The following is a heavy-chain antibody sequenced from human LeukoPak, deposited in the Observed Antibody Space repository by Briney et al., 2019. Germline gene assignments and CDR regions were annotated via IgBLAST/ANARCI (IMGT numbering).Heavy chain of an antibody. Sequence: PSETLSLTCTVSGGSISSGSYYWSWIRQPAGKGLEWIGRIYTSGSTNYNPSLKSRVSISVDTSKSQFSLKLSSVTAADTAVYYCAIGYSSGLFDYWGQGTLVTVSS. CDR2: IYTSGST. J-gene: IGHJ4*02. V-gene: IGHV4-61*02. CDR1: GGSISSGSYY. D-gene: IGHD6-19*01. CDR3: AIGYSSGLFDY.